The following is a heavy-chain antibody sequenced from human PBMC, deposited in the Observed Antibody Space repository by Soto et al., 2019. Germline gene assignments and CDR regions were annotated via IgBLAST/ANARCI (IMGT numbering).Heavy chain of an antibody. V-gene: IGHV4-31*03. CDR2: IYDSGSP. CDR3: ARVRENYFDS. Sequence: QMQLQESGPGLVSPSQTLSLTCTVSGGSISSDGDYYRWSWIRQHPGKGLEWIGYIYDSGSPYYHPSLESRVTESVDTSKNQFSLKLSSLTAADTAVYYCARVRENYFDSWGQGILVTVSS. J-gene: IGHJ4*02. CDR1: GGSISSDGDYYR.